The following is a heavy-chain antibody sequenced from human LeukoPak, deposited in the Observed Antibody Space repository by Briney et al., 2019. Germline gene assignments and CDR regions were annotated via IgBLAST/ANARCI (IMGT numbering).Heavy chain of an antibody. CDR1: GGSISSYY. J-gene: IGHJ3*02. CDR2: IYYSGST. CDR3: ARVPGYDILTGYAFDI. V-gene: IGHV4-59*01. D-gene: IGHD3-9*01. Sequence: PSETLSLTCTVSGGSISSYYWSWIRQPPGKGLEWIGYIYYSGSTNYNPSLKSRVTISVDTSKNQFSLKLSSVTAADTAVYYCARVPGYDILTGYAFDIWGQGTMVTVSS.